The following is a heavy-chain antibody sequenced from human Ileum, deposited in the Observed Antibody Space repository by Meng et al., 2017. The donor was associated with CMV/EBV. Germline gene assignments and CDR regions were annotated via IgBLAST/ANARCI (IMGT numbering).Heavy chain of an antibody. CDR3: TRGDGDHSSKFDY. CDR1: GYSFTTYG. J-gene: IGHJ4*02. Sequence: CNTSGYSFTTYGINWVRQAPGQRLEWMGWINTNTGNPTYAQDFTGLFVFSLDTSVSTTYLQINSLRTEDSAVYYCTRGDGDHSSKFDYWGQGTLVTVSS. D-gene: IGHD5-24*01. CDR2: INTNTGNP. V-gene: IGHV7-4-1*02.